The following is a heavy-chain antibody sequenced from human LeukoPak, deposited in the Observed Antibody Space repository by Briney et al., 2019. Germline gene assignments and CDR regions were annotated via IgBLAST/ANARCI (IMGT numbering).Heavy chain of an antibody. CDR3: ARDLRGVFDYDSSDY. CDR1: GYTFTVYY. CDR2: INPNSGGT. D-gene: IGHD3-22*01. V-gene: IGHV1-2*02. Sequence: GASVTVSFKASGYTFTVYYMHWVRQAPGQGLEWMGWINPNSGGTNYAQKFQGRVTMTRDTSISTAYMELSRLRSDDTAVYYCARDLRGVFDYDSSDYWGQGTLVTVSS. J-gene: IGHJ4*02.